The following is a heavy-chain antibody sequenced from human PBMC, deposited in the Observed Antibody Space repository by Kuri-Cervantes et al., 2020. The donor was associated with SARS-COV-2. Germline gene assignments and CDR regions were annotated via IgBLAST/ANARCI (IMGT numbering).Heavy chain of an antibody. V-gene: IGHV3-48*01. CDR1: GFTLGTYS. J-gene: IGHJ6*02. CDR3: AREEVVPAALRGYYYNSGMDV. D-gene: IGHD2-2*01. Sequence: GGSLRLSCAASGFTLGTYSMNWVRQAPGKGLEWPSYITSRSSTVYYADSVKGRFSISRDNAKNSLYLQMNSLRAEDRAVYYCAREEVVPAALRGYYYNSGMDVWGQGTTVTVSS. CDR2: ITSRSSTV.